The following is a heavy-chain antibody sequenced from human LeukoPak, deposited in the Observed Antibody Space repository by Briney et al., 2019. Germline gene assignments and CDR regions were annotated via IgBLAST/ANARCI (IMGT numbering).Heavy chain of an antibody. CDR1: GFTFCRYS. J-gene: IGHJ4*02. Sequence: GGSLRLSCAASGFTFCRYSMNCVRPAPGEGLEWGSYISSSSSYIYYADSVKGRFTISRDNAKNSLYLQMNSLRAEDTAVYYCARDLTIVRGAIGYWGQGTLGTVSS. CDR2: ISSSSSYI. CDR3: ARDLTIVRGAIGY. D-gene: IGHD3-10*01. V-gene: IGHV3-21*05.